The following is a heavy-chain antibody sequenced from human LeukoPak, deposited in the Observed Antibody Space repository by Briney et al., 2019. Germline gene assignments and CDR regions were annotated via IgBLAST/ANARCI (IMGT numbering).Heavy chain of an antibody. J-gene: IGHJ4*02. CDR1: GFTFSSCG. CDR2: IRYDGSNK. V-gene: IGHV3-30*02. CDR3: AKDRTWYCTSTSCYAGFDY. Sequence: PGGSLRLSCAASGFTFSSCGIHWVRQAPGKGLEWVAFIRYDGSNKYYADSVKGRFTISRDNSKNTLYLQMNSLRTEDTAVYYWAKDRTWYCTSTSCYAGFDYWGQGTLVSVSS. D-gene: IGHD2-2*01.